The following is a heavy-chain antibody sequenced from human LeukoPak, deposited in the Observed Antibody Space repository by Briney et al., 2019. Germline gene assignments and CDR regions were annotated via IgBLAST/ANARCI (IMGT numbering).Heavy chain of an antibody. V-gene: IGHV3-30*04. CDR1: GFTFSSYV. J-gene: IGHJ4*02. CDR3: ARGTTGTTPDY. D-gene: IGHD1-1*01. Sequence: GGSLRLSCAASGFTFSSYVMHWVRQAPGKGLEWVAIISYDGSNEYYADSVKGRFTISRDNSKNTLYLQMNSLRAADTAVYYCARGTTGTTPDYWGQGTLVTVSS. CDR2: ISYDGSNE.